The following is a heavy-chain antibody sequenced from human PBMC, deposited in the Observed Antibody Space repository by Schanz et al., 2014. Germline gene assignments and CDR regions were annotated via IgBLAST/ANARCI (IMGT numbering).Heavy chain of an antibody. D-gene: IGHD1-26*01. V-gene: IGHV4-39*07. CDR1: GGSISTSNYY. CDR3: ARGKWDLGAD. J-gene: IGHJ4*02. Sequence: QLQLQESGPGLVKPSETLSLTCTVSGGSISTSNYYWGWIRQPPGKGLEWIGSISHTGNTYYHPSLLSRSTISLATPKNQFSRKLSSVTAADTAVYYCARGKWDLGADWGQGILVTVSS. CDR2: ISHTGNT.